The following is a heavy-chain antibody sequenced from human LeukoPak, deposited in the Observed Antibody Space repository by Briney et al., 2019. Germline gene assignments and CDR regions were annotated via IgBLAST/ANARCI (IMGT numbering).Heavy chain of an antibody. V-gene: IGHV1-69*04. D-gene: IGHD1-14*01. CDR3: ARDPETEPYYYYYGMDV. CDR1: GGTFSSYA. Sequence: SVKVSCKASGGTFSSYAISWVRPAPGQGLEWMGRIIPILGIANYAQKFQGRVTITADKSTSTAYMELSSLRSEDTAVYYCARDPETEPYYYYYGMDVWGQGTTVAVSS. J-gene: IGHJ6*02. CDR2: IIPILGIA.